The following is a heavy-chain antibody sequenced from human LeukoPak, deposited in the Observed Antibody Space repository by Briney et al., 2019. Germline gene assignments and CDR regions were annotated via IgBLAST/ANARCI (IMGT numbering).Heavy chain of an antibody. CDR2: ISYDGSNK. CDR1: GFTFSNYA. J-gene: IGHJ4*02. CDR3: AKGAYYAD. V-gene: IGHV3-30*04. D-gene: IGHD3-3*01. Sequence: GGSLRLSCAASGFTFSNYAMHWVRQAPGKGLEWVAVISYDGSNKYYADSVKGRFTISRDNSKNTLYLQMNSLRAEDTAVYYCAKGAYYADWGQGTLVTVSS.